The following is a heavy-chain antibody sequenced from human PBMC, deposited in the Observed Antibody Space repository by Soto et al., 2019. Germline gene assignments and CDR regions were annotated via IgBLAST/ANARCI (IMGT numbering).Heavy chain of an antibody. CDR2: ISGTAHAT. D-gene: IGHD3-3*02. Sequence: EVQLLESGGGLVQPGGTLRISCAASGFDFSNYAMSWVRQAPGKGLEWVSAISGTAHATYYAASVKGRFTISRDNSNNTLYLQMNSRRVEDTAGYFWVKGAPQTFSDWGQGTLVTVSS. V-gene: IGHV3-23*01. J-gene: IGHJ4*02. CDR1: GFDFSNYA. CDR3: VKGAPQTFSD.